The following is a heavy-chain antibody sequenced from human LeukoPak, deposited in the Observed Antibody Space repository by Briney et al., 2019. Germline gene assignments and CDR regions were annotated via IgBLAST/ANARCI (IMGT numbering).Heavy chain of an antibody. D-gene: IGHD2-15*01. CDR3: ARRYSGGSCYIDP. CDR1: GGSISSSSYY. Sequence: SETLSLTSSLSGGSISSSSYYWGWIRQPPGKGLEWIGSIYDTGSTYYNPSLKTRVTISVDTSKSQFSLNLRSVTAADTAVYYCARRYSGGSCYIDPWGQGTLVTVSS. CDR2: IYDTGST. J-gene: IGHJ5*02. V-gene: IGHV4-39*01.